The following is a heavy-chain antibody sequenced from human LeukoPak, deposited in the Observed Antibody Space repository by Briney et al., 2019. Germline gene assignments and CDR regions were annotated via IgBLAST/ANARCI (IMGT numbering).Heavy chain of an antibody. J-gene: IGHJ4*02. CDR1: GYTFTTYG. Sequence: ASVKVSCKASGYTFTTYGINWVRQAPGQGLEWMGIINPSGGSTSYAQKLQGRVTMTRDMSTSTVYMELSSLRSEDTAVYYCAREGPAGTLDYWGQGTLVTVSS. V-gene: IGHV1-46*01. CDR3: AREGPAGTLDY. D-gene: IGHD6-13*01. CDR2: INPSGGST.